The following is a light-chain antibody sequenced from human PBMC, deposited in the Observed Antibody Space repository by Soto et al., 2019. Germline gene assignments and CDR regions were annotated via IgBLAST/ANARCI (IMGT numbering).Light chain of an antibody. CDR2: EVS. J-gene: IGLJ2*01. CDR1: SSDVGGYKF. V-gene: IGLV2-14*01. Sequence: QSALTQPASVSGSPGQSITISCTGTSSDVGGYKFVSWHQQHPGRAPELIIYEVSDRPSGVSNRFSGSKSGNTASLTISGLQAEDEADYYCTSYTTSSALVVFGGGTKLTVL. CDR3: TSYTTSSALVV.